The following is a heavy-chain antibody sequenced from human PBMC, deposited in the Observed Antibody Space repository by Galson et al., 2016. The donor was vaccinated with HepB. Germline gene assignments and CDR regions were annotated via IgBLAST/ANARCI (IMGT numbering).Heavy chain of an antibody. J-gene: IGHJ6*02. CDR3: AKDISSVLCYSVMDV. CDR2: INWNSGRI. D-gene: IGHD3-10*01. V-gene: IGHV3-9*01. CDR1: GFNFYDYA. Sequence: SLRLSCAASGFNFYDYAMHWVRQVPGQGLEWVSGINWNSGRIDYADSVKGRFTITRDNSRNSLHLQMNSLRAEDTALYYCAKDISSVLCYSVMDVWGQGTTVTVSS.